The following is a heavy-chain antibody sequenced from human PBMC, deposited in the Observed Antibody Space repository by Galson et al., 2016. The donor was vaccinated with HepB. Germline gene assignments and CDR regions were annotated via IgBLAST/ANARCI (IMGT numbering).Heavy chain of an antibody. V-gene: IGHV3-53*01. J-gene: IGHJ3*01. CDR1: GFIVSRKY. D-gene: IGHD3-16*01. CDR2: IFRGDAT. Sequence: SLRLSCAASGFIVSRKYMSWARQAPGEGLEWVSVIFRGDATYYRDSVKGRFTISRDISRNTLYLQMNNLRAEDTAVYYCEAYSDPFDLWGQGTMVTVSS. CDR3: EAYSDPFDL.